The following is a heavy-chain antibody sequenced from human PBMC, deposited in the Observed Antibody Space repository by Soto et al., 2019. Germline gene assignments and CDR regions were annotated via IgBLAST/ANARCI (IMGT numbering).Heavy chain of an antibody. Sequence: DVQLLESGGGLVQPEGSLRLYCAASGFTFSSYAMGWVRQGPGKGREWVAVVSIGGSTHYADSVRGRFTISRDNSKNTLSLQMNSLTAEDTAVYFCAKRRGAGGHFDYWGQGALVTVSS. CDR2: VSIGGST. D-gene: IGHD2-15*01. J-gene: IGHJ4*02. CDR1: GFTFSSYA. V-gene: IGHV3-23*01. CDR3: AKRRGAGGHFDY.